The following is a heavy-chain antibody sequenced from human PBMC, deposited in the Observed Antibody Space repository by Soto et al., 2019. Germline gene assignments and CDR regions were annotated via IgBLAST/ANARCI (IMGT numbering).Heavy chain of an antibody. CDR1: GGSISSYY. V-gene: IGHV4-59*01. J-gene: IGHJ4*02. D-gene: IGHD5-12*01. CDR3: ASIRSESGWLHPPGEGWFDY. Sequence: SETLSLTCTVSGGSISSYYWCWIRQPQGKGLEWIGYIYYSWSTNYNPSLKSRVTISIDTSTNQYPLKLSSVTATDTAVYYCASIRSESGWLHPPGEGWFDYWGQGPLVTVSS. CDR2: IYYSWST.